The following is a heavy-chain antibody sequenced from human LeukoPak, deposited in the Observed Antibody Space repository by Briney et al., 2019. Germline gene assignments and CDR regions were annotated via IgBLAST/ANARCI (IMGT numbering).Heavy chain of an antibody. CDR3: ASSWFDP. CDR1: GFTFSSYW. V-gene: IGHV3-74*01. J-gene: IGHJ5*02. Sequence: GGSLRLSCAASGFTFSSYWMHWVRQAPGEGLVWVSRINSDGSSASYADSVKGRFTISRDNAKNTLYLQMNSLRAEDTAVHYCASSWFDPWGQGTLVTVSS. CDR2: INSDGSSA.